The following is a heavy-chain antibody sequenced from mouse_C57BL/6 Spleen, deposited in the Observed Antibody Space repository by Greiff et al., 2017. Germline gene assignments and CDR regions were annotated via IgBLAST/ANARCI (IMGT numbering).Heavy chain of an antibody. CDR3: ARRWDYYYGSSYWYFDV. D-gene: IGHD1-1*01. J-gene: IGHJ1*03. V-gene: IGHV1-80*01. Sequence: QVQLKQSGAELVKPGASVKISCKASGYAFSSSWMNWVKQRPGKGLEWIGQIYPGDGDTNYKGKFKGKATLTADKSSSTAYMQLNILTAEDSAVYFCARRWDYYYGSSYWYFDVWGTGTTVTGSS. CDR2: IYPGDGDT. CDR1: GYAFSSSW.